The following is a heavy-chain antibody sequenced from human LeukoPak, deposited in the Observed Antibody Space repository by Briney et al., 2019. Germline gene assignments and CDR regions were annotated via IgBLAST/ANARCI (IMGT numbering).Heavy chain of an antibody. CDR1: GGSFSGYY. V-gene: IGHV4-34*01. CDR2: INHSGST. CDR3: ARIRYGSGGYPTYYFDY. J-gene: IGHJ4*02. D-gene: IGHD6-19*01. Sequence: SETLSLTCAVYGGSFSGYYWSWIRQPPGKGLEWIGEINHSGSTNYNPSLKSRVTISIAKTKNQISLKLRSVTAADTAVYYCARIRYGSGGYPTYYFDYWGQGTLVTVSS.